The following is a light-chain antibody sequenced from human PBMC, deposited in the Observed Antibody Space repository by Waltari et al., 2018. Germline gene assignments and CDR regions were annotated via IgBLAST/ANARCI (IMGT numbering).Light chain of an antibody. CDR3: SAWDSSLSARV. V-gene: IGLV10-54*01. CDR1: SNNVGNQG. Sequence: QAGLTQPPSVSKDLRQTAPLTCTGNSNNVGNQGAASPHPHHGHPPKLLSYSNNTPPSGISERFTASRSGNTASLTITGLRPEDEADYYCSAWDSSLSARVFGGGTKLTVL. CDR2: SNN. J-gene: IGLJ3*02.